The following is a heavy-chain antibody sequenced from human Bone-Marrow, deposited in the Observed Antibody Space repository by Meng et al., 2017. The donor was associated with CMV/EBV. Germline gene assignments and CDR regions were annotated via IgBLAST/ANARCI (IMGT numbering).Heavy chain of an antibody. CDR2: IKQDGSEK. V-gene: IGHV3-7*01. CDR3: ARDAACSSTNCPLGGHNYYGMDV. Sequence: GESLKISCAASGFTFSYYYMSWIRQAPGKGLEWVANIKQDGSEKYYVVSVKGRFTISRDNAKNSLYLQMNSLRAEDTAVYYCARDAACSSTNCPLGGHNYYGMDVWGQGTTVTVSS. D-gene: IGHD2-2*01. J-gene: IGHJ6*02. CDR1: GFTFSYYY.